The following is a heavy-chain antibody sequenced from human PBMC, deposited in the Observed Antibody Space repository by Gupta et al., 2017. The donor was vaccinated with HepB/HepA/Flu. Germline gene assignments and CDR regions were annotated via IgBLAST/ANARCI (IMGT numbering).Heavy chain of an antibody. Sequence: EVQLVESGGDLVQPGGSLRLSCTTSGFTFSSNWMTWVRQVPGKGLEWVANIKYDASEKYYVDSVRGRFTISRDNAKTSLYLQMNSLRVEDTATYYCARARSCDVWGKGTTVTVSS. V-gene: IGHV3-7*01. CDR3: ARARSCDV. J-gene: IGHJ6*04. CDR2: IKYDASEK. CDR1: GFTFSSNW.